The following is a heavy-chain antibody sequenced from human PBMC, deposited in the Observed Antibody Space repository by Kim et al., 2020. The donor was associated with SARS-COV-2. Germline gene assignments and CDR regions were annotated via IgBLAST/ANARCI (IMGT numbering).Heavy chain of an antibody. CDR3: AKTVTGFTYYGMDV. D-gene: IGHD4-17*01. CDR2: ISGRDGSA. V-gene: IGHV3-23*01. J-gene: IGHJ6*02. Sequence: GGSLRLSCAASGFIFGSYGMTWVRQTPGKGLEWVSGISGRDGSAHYGNSVRGRFTVSRDNSKSTLYLEMNSLRAEDTAVYYCAKTVTGFTYYGMDVWGQG. CDR1: GFIFGSYG.